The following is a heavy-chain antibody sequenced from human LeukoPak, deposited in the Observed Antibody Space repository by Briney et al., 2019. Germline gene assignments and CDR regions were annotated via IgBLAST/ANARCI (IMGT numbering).Heavy chain of an antibody. CDR3: AKDRAGGSVWYAFDP. Sequence: PGGSLRLSCAASGFTFSSYAMSWVRQAPGKGLEWVSVISFSGGSTNYADSVKGRFTISRDNPKNTLYLQMNSLRPDDTVVYYCAKDRAGGSVWYAFDPWGQGTLVTVSS. V-gene: IGHV3-23*01. CDR2: ISFSGGST. CDR1: GFTFSSYA. D-gene: IGHD6-13*01. J-gene: IGHJ5*02.